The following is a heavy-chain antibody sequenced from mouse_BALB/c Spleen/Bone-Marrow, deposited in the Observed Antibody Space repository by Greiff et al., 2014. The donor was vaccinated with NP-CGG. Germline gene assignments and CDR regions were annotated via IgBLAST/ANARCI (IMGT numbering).Heavy chain of an antibody. CDR3: ARHRRYDVWFAY. V-gene: IGHV5-12-2*01. J-gene: IGHJ3*01. Sequence: EVQRVESGGGLVQPGGSLKLSCAASGFTFSSYTMSWVRQTPEKRLEWVAYISNGGGSTYYPDTVKGRFTISRDNAKNTLYLQMSSLKSEDTAMYYCARHRRYDVWFAYWGQGTLVTVSA. D-gene: IGHD2-14*01. CDR2: ISNGGGST. CDR1: GFTFSSYT.